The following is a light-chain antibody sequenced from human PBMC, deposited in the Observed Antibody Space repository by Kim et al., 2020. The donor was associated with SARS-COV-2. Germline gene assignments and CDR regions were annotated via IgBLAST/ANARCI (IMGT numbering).Light chain of an antibody. CDR2: DNN. Sequence: GQEVTISCSGGSSNIEANYVSWYQQGPETVPKLLINDNNKRPSGVPDRFSGSKSGTSASLAITGLQTGDEADYYCGTWDNSLSAAVFGGGTQLTVL. CDR3: GTWDNSLSAAV. J-gene: IGLJ3*02. CDR1: SSNIEANY. V-gene: IGLV1-51*01.